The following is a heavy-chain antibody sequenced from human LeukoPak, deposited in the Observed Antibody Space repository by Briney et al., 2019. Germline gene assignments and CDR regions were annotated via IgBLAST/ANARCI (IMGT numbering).Heavy chain of an antibody. J-gene: IGHJ4*02. D-gene: IGHD3-3*01. V-gene: IGHV3-21*01. CDR3: ARVPRYYDLPVHFDY. CDR2: ISSSSSYI. CDR1: GFTFSSYS. Sequence: SGGSLRLSCAASGFTFSSYSMNWVRQAPGKGLGWVSSISSSSSYIYYADSVKGRFTISRDNAKNSLYLQMNSLRAEDTAVYYCARVPRYYDLPVHFDYWGQGTLVTVSS.